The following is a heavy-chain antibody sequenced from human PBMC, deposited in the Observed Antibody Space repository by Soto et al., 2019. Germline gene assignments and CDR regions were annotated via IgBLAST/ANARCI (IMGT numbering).Heavy chain of an antibody. Sequence: EVQLVESGGGLVQPGRSLRLSCAASGFTFDDYAMHWVRQAPGKGLEWVSGISWNSGSIGYADSVKGRFTISRDNAKNSLYLQMHSVRAEDTAVYYCATAWGAAPEVPPFDYWGQGTLVTVSS. D-gene: IGHD6-13*01. J-gene: IGHJ4*02. V-gene: IGHV3-9*01. CDR2: ISWNSGSI. CDR3: ATAWGAAPEVPPFDY. CDR1: GFTFDDYA.